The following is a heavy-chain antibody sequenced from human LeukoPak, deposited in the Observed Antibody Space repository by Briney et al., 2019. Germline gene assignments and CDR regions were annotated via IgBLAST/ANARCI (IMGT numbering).Heavy chain of an antibody. CDR1: GFTFSSYA. CDR2: ISGSCGST. V-gene: IGHV3-23*01. J-gene: IGHJ4*02. D-gene: IGHD3-9*01. CDR3: AKDLDYDILTGLDY. Sequence: TGGSLRLSCAASGFTFSSYAMSWVRQAPGKGLEWVSAISGSCGSTYYADSVKGRFTISRDNSKNTLYLQMNSLRAEDTAVYYCAKDLDYDILTGLDYWGQGTLVTVSS.